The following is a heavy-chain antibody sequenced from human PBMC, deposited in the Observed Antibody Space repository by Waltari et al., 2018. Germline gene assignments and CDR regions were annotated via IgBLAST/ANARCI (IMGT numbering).Heavy chain of an antibody. CDR1: GFTFSSYA. V-gene: IGHV3-23*01. J-gene: IGHJ4*02. D-gene: IGHD1-26*01. Sequence: EVQLLESGGGLVQPGGSLRLSCAASGFTFSSYAMSWFRQAPGKGLDWVSALSDGGGSTFYTDSVKGRFTISRDNSNNTLYLLMNSLRADDTAVYYCAKIGSGSYTLVDYWGQGTLVTVSS. CDR2: LSDGGGST. CDR3: AKIGSGSYTLVDY.